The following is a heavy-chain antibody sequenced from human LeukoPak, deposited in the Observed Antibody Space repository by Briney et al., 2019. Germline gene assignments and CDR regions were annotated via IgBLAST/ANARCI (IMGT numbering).Heavy chain of an antibody. D-gene: IGHD3-22*01. CDR1: GYTFTGYY. Sequence: ASVKVSCKASGYTFTGYYMHWVRQAPGQGLEWMGWINPNSGGTNYAQKFQGRVTMARDTSISTAYMELNRLRSDDTAVYYCARDGYPYYYYDSSGEEYYFDYWGQGTLVTVSS. J-gene: IGHJ4*02. CDR2: INPNSGGT. CDR3: ARDGYPYYYYDSSGEEYYFDY. V-gene: IGHV1-2*02.